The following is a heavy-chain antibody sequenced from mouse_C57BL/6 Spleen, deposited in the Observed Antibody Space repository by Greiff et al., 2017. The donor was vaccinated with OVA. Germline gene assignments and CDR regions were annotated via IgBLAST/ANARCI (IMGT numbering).Heavy chain of an antibody. Sequence: ESGPGLVKPSQSLSLTCSVTGYSITSGYYWHWIRQFPGNKLEWMGYISYDGSNNYNPSLKNRISITRDTSKNQFFLKLNSVTTEDTATYYCARGPVVATEYFDVWGTGTTVTVSS. CDR1: GYSITSGYY. V-gene: IGHV3-6*01. CDR3: ARGPVVATEYFDV. J-gene: IGHJ1*03. CDR2: ISYDGSN. D-gene: IGHD1-1*01.